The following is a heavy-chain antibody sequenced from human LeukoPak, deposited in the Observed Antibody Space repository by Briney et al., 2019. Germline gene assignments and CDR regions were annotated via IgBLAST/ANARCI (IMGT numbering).Heavy chain of an antibody. J-gene: IGHJ6*03. Sequence: SETLSLTCTVSGGSISSYFWSWIRQPPGKGLEWIGYIYYSGSTNYNPSLKSRVTISVDTSKNQFSLRLSSVTAADTAVYYCARRLLWFGDFMDVWGKGTTVTISS. D-gene: IGHD3-10*01. CDR2: IYYSGST. CDR1: GGSISSYF. CDR3: ARRLLWFGDFMDV. V-gene: IGHV4-59*12.